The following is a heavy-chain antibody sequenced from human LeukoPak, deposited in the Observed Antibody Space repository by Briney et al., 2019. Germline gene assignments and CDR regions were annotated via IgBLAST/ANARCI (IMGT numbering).Heavy chain of an antibody. Sequence: ASVKVSCKASGSTFTTYEIYWVRQATGQGLEWMGWMNPNSGNTGYAQKFQGRVTITRNTSISAAYMELSSLTSEDTAAYYCAVMRRYWLDPWGQGTLVTVSS. V-gene: IGHV1-8*03. CDR2: MNPNSGNT. D-gene: IGHD2-2*01. J-gene: IGHJ5*02. CDR3: AVMRRYWLDP. CDR1: GSTFTTYE.